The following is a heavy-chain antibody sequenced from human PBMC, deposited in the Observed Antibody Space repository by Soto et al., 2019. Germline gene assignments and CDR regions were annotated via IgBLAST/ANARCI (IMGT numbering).Heavy chain of an antibody. Sequence: GGSLRLSCAASGFTFSSYSMNWVRQAPGKGLEWVSSISSSSSYIYYADSVKGRFTISRDNAKNSLYLQMNSLRAEDTAVYYCARAGHSSRWNYYYGMDVWGQGTTVTVSS. CDR3: ARAGHSSRWNYYYGMDV. D-gene: IGHD6-19*01. CDR2: ISSSSSYI. J-gene: IGHJ6*02. CDR1: GFTFSSYS. V-gene: IGHV3-21*01.